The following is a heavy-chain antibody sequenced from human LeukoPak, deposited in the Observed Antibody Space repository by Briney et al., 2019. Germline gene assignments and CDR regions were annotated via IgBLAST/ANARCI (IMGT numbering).Heavy chain of an antibody. CDR3: ARGHYEILTGPPAGMDV. D-gene: IGHD3-9*01. V-gene: IGHV4-59*12. CDR2: IYYSGST. CDR1: GGFISSYY. J-gene: IGHJ6*04. Sequence: SETLSLTCTVSGGFISSYYWSWSRQPPGKGLEWIGYIYYSGSTNYNPSLKSRVTISVDRSKNQFSLKLSSVTAADTAVYYCARGHYEILTGPPAGMDVWGKGTTVTVSS.